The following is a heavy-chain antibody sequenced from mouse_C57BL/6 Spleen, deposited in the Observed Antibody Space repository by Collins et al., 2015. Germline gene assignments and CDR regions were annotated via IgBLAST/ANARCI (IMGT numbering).Heavy chain of an antibody. J-gene: IGHJ4*01. CDR2: ISYDGNN. D-gene: IGHD2-3*01. CDR1: GYSITSGYY. CDR3: AGDKGWYYAMDY. V-gene: IGHV3-6*01. Sequence: DVQLQESGPGLVKPSQSLSLTCSVTGYSITSGYYWNWIRQFPGNKLEWMGYISYDGNNNYNPSLKNRISITRDTSKNQFFLKLNSVTTEDTATYYCAGDKGWYYAMDYWGQGTSVTVSS.